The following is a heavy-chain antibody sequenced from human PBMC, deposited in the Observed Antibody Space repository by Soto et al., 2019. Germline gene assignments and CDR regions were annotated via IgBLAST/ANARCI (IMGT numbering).Heavy chain of an antibody. CDR2: IYSGGST. J-gene: IGHJ3*02. D-gene: IGHD2-15*01. CDR1: GFTVSSNY. V-gene: IGHV3-53*04. Sequence: GGSLRLSCAASGFTVSSNYMSWVRQAPGKGLEWVSVIYSGGSTYYADSVKGRFTISRHNSKNTLYLQMNSLRAEDTAVYYCARARRCVVVVAATPVCYAFDIWGQGTMVTVSS. CDR3: ARARRCVVVVAATPVCYAFDI.